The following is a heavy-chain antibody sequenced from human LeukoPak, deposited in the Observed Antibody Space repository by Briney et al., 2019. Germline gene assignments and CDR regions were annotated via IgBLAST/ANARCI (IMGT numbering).Heavy chain of an antibody. Sequence: GGSLRLSCAASGFTFSSYGMHWVRQAPGKGLEWVAFIRYDGSNKYYADSVKGRFTISRDNSKNTLYLQMNSLRAEDTAVYYCAKDGGYCSSTSCYPPRAPPNYYYCMDVWGKGTTVTISS. CDR1: GFTFSSYG. V-gene: IGHV3-30*02. CDR3: AKDGGYCSSTSCYPPRAPPNYYYCMDV. D-gene: IGHD2-2*01. J-gene: IGHJ6*03. CDR2: IRYDGSNK.